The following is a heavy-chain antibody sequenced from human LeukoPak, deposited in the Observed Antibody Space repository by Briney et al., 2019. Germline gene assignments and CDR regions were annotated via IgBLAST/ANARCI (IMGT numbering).Heavy chain of an antibody. D-gene: IGHD3-22*01. CDR1: GYSISSGYY. Sequence: PSETLSLTCTVSGYSISSGYYWGWIRQPPGKGLEWIGSIYHSGSTYYNPSLKSRVTIPVDTSKNQFSLKLSSVTAADTAVYYCARVGRGYPDYYFDYWGQGTLVTVSS. CDR3: ARVGRGYPDYYFDY. CDR2: IYHSGST. J-gene: IGHJ4*02. V-gene: IGHV4-38-2*02.